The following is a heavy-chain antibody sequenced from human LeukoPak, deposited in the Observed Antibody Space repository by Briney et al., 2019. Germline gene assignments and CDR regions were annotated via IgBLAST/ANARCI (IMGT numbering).Heavy chain of an antibody. CDR3: ATEEWYRFDN. Sequence: GGSLRLSCAVSGFPFSLHYVTWVRQAPGKGLERVAKISSNGNEKNYVDSVQGRFTISRDNAKSSLYLQMNSLRAEDTAVYYCATEEWYRFDNWGQGTLVTVSS. J-gene: IGHJ4*02. D-gene: IGHD2-8*01. CDR2: ISSNGNEK. V-gene: IGHV3-7*01. CDR1: GFPFSLHY.